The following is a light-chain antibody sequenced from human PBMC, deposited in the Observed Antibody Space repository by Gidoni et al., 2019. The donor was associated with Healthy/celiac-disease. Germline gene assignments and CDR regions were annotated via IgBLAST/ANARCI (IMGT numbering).Light chain of an antibody. CDR1: QSVSSY. V-gene: IGKV1-39*01. CDR2: AAS. J-gene: IGKJ1*01. CDR3: QQSYSTPRT. Sequence: DIQMTQSPSSLSASVGDRVTITCRASQSVSSYLNWYQQKPGKAPKLLSYAASSWQTGFPSRCSGSGSGTDFTLTIRSLQPEDFAPYYCQQSYSTPRTFGQGTKVEIK.